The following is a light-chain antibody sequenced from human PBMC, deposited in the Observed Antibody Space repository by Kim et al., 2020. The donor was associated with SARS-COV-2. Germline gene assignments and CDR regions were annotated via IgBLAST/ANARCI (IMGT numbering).Light chain of an antibody. J-gene: IGKJ2*03. Sequence: EIVMTQSPATLSVSPGERATLSCRASQSVSSNLAWYQQKPGQAPSLLIYGGSTRATGIPARFSGSGSGTKFTLTISSLQSEDFAVYYCQQYDNWPRDSFGQGTKLEI. CDR3: QQYDNWPRDS. CDR1: QSVSSN. V-gene: IGKV3-15*01. CDR2: GGS.